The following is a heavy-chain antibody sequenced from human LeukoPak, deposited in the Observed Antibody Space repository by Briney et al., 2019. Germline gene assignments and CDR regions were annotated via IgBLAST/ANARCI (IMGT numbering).Heavy chain of an antibody. CDR1: GGSISSYY. J-gene: IGHJ3*02. D-gene: IGHD3-10*01. Sequence: SETLSLTCTVSGGSISSYYWSWIRQPPGKGLEWIGYIYYSGSANYNPSLKSRVTISVDTSKNQFSLKLSSVTAADTAVYYCASSSDYGSGSSEPADAFDIWGQGTMVTVSS. CDR3: ASSSDYGSGSSEPADAFDI. V-gene: IGHV4-59*01. CDR2: IYYSGSA.